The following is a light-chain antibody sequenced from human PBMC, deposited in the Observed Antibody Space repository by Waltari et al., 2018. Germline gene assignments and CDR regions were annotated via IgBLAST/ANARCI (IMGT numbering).Light chain of an antibody. V-gene: IGLV2-23*02. CDR2: AVT. CDR1: SSDVGGSSL. Sequence: QSALTPPASVSGSPGQSITISCTGSSSDVGGSSLVSRSQQHPGKAPKLMIYAVTKRPSGVSHRFSGSKSGNTASLTISGLQTEDEADYYCCSYAGSTTSSVVFGTGTKVIVL. CDR3: CSYAGSTTSSVV. J-gene: IGLJ1*01.